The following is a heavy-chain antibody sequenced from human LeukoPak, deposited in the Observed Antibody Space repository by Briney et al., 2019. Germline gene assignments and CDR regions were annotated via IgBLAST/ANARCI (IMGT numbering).Heavy chain of an antibody. J-gene: IGHJ4*02. V-gene: IGHV4-39*07. Sequence: SETLSLTCTVSGGSISNRSYYWGWIRQPPGKGLEWIGKISDSGNTYYSPSLRSRVTISIDTSKNQFSLKLSSVTAADTAVYYCASYSYYYDSSGYFDYWGQGTLVTVSS. CDR2: ISDSGNT. CDR1: GGSISNRSYY. D-gene: IGHD3-22*01. CDR3: ASYSYYYDSSGYFDY.